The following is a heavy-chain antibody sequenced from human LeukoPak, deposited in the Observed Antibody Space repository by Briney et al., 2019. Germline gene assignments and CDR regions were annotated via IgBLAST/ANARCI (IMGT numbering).Heavy chain of an antibody. CDR2: FFSGGST. CDR1: GFTVSSNY. Sequence: GGSLRLSCVASGFTVSSNYMSWVPQAPGKGLEWVSAFFSGGSTFYADSVTGRFTISRDNSKNTVYLEMNSLRAEDTAVYYCARDLKTSGWYGDFDYWGQGTLVTVSS. V-gene: IGHV3-53*01. D-gene: IGHD6-19*01. CDR3: ARDLKTSGWYGDFDY. J-gene: IGHJ4*02.